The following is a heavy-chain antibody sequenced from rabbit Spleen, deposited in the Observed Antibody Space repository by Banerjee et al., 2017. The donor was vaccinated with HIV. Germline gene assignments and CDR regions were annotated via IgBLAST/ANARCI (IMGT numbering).Heavy chain of an antibody. J-gene: IGHJ6*01. CDR1: GVSFSGDSY. Sequence: QSLEESGGDLVKPGTSLTLTCIASGVSFSGDSYMCWVRQAPGRGLEWIACIDSGSSGFTYFASWAKGRFTISKTSSTTVTLQMTSLTAADTATYFCARNNDASTSRDMDLWGPGTLVTVS. CDR3: ARNNDASTSRDMDL. V-gene: IGHV1S40*01. D-gene: IGHD7-1*01. CDR2: IDSGSSGFT.